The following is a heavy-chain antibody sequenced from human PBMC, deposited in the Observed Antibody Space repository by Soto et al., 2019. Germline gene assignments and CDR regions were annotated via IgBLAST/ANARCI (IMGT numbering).Heavy chain of an antibody. V-gene: IGHV3-43*01. CDR1: AFTFNDYT. D-gene: IGHD3-22*01. CDR3: TKDRLTYHESSGWTELDY. J-gene: IGHJ4*02. CDR2: ISWDGGST. Sequence: GGSLRLSCEASAFTFNDYTLHWVRQAPGKGLEWVSLISWDGGSTYYADSVKGRFTISRDNSKNSLYLQMNSLRTEDTALYYCTKDRLTYHESSGWTELDYWGQGTLVTVYS.